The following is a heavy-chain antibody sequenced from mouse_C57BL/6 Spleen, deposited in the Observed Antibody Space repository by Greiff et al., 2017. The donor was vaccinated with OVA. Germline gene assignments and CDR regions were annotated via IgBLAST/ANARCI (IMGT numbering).Heavy chain of an antibody. D-gene: IGHD3-2*02. V-gene: IGHV1-55*01. CDR1: GYTFTSYW. J-gene: IGHJ4*01. CDR2: IYPGSGSP. CDR3: ARRGQLRLLYAMDY. Sequence: QVQLQQPGAELVKPGASVKMSCKASGYTFTSYWLTWVKQRPGQGLEWIGDIYPGSGSPNYNEKFKSKATLTVDTSSSTAYMQLSSLTSEDSAVYYCARRGQLRLLYAMDYWGQGTSVTVSS.